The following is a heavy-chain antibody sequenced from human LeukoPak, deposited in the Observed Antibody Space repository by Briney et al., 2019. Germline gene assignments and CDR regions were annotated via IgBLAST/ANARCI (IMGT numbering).Heavy chain of an antibody. CDR2: ISSSGSTI. Sequence: PGGSLRLSCAASGFTFSSYEMNWVRQAPGEGLEWVSYISSSGSTIYYADSVKGRFTISRDNSKNTLYLQMNSLRAEDTAVYYCAKNTVSGGHYQYYMDVWGKGTTVTVSS. CDR1: GFTFSSYE. CDR3: AKNTVSGGHYQYYMDV. J-gene: IGHJ6*03. D-gene: IGHD4-11*01. V-gene: IGHV3-48*03.